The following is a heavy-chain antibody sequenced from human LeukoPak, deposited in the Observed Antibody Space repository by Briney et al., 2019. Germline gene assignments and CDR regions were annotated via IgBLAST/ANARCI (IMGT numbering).Heavy chain of an antibody. V-gene: IGHV5-51*01. CDR2: LYPGDSDH. D-gene: IGHD3-10*01. J-gene: IGHJ4*02. Sequence: GKSLKTFRKGSGYSFTCYWLGWVRQIPGKGLEWMGILYPGDSDHRYSPSFQGQVTISTDKANSTPYLQWSSLKAADTAMYYCARHYGSGRHDFDYWGQGTLVTVSS. CDR1: GYSFTCYW. CDR3: ARHYGSGRHDFDY.